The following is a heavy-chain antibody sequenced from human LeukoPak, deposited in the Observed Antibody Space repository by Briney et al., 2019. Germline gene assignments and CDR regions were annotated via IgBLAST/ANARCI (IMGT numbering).Heavy chain of an antibody. CDR3: ARGTFSGSSDGDWFDP. CDR1: GYTFTSYD. CDR2: MDPNSGNT. D-gene: IGHD1-26*01. J-gene: IGHJ5*02. V-gene: IGHV1-8*01. Sequence: ASVKVSCKASGYTFTSYDINWVRQATGQGLEWMGWMDPNSGNTGYAQKFQGRVTMTRNTSISTAYMELSSLRSEDTAVYYCARGTFSGSSDGDWFDPWGQGTLVTVSS.